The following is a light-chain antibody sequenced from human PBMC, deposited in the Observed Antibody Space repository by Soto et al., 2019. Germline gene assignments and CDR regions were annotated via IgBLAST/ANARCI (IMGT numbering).Light chain of an antibody. CDR2: DAS. Sequence: IVLRRSPATLCLSQGERATLSRRAGQSISTYLAWYQQKSGQAPRLLIYDASNRATGTPARFSGSGSGTDFTLTISSLEPEDSAVYYCQQRYVWLTFGGGTKVDIK. CDR1: QSISTY. CDR3: QQRYVWLT. J-gene: IGKJ4*01. V-gene: IGKV3-11*01.